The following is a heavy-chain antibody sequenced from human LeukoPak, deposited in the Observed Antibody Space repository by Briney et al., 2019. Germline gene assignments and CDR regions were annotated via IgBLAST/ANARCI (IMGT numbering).Heavy chain of an antibody. CDR1: GGTFSSYA. J-gene: IGHJ5*02. CDR3: ARESSGVAATQDWFDP. V-gene: IGHV1-69*06. D-gene: IGHD2-15*01. Sequence: SVKVSCKASGGTFSSYAISWVRQAPGQGLEWMGRIIPIFGTANYAQKFQGRVTITADKSTSTAYMELRSLRSEDTAVYYCARESSGVAATQDWFDPWGQGTLVTVSS. CDR2: IIPIFGTA.